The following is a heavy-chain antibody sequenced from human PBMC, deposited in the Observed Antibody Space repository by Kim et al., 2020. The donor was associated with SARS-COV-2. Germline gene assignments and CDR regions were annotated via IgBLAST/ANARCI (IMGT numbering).Heavy chain of an antibody. J-gene: IGHJ4*02. Sequence: YNPPLKSRAAISVDTSKNQFSLELTSVTAADTAMYYCARRAGQLGTPFDYWGQGTLVTVSS. CDR3: ARRAGQLGTPFDY. V-gene: IGHV4-59*08. D-gene: IGHD6-13*01.